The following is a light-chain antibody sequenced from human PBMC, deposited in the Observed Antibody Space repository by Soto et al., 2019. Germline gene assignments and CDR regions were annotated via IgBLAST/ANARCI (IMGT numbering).Light chain of an antibody. CDR3: QQAARSPLT. V-gene: IGKV3-20*01. CDR2: GAS. Sequence: EIVLTQSPGTLSLSPGESATLSCRASQTVGDRFLAWYQQKPGLAPRLLIYGASGRGTGVPDRSSGSGSGSGKDFTLTISRLEREDFAVYFCQQAARSPLTFGQGTRVDI. CDR1: QTVGDRF. J-gene: IGKJ1*01.